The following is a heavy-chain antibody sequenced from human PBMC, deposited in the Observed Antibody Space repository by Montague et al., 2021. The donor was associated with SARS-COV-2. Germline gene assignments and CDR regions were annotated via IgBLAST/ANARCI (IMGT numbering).Heavy chain of an antibody. J-gene: IGHJ4*02. CDR3: AGDYSGVPGSYYHYFDY. Sequence: SLRLSCPASGFTFSSYAMHWVRQAPGKGLEWVAVISYDGSNKYYADSVKGRFTISRDNSKSTLYLQMNSLRAEDTAVYYCAGDYSGVPGSYYHYFDYWGQGTLVTVSS. D-gene: IGHD3-10*01. CDR2: ISYDGSNK. V-gene: IGHV3-30-3*01. CDR1: GFTFSSYA.